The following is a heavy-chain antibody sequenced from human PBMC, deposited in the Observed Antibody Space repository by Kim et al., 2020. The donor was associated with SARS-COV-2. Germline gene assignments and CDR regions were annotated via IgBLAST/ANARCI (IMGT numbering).Heavy chain of an antibody. V-gene: IGHV4-34*01. CDR3: ARGPFSSIAARPKKYNWIDP. J-gene: IGHJ5*02. Sequence: SETLSLTCAVYGGSFSGYYWSWIRQPPGKGLEWIGEINHSGSTNYNPSLKSRVTISVDTSKNQFSLKLSSVTAADTAVYYCARGPFSSIAARPKKYNWIDPWGQGTLVTVSS. CDR1: GGSFSGYY. D-gene: IGHD6-6*01. CDR2: INHSGST.